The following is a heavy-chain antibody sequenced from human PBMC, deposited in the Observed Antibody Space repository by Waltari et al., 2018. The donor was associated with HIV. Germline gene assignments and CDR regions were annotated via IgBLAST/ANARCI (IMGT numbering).Heavy chain of an antibody. D-gene: IGHD2-15*01. V-gene: IGHV3-64D*06. Sequence: EVQLVESGGGLVQPGGSLRLSCSASGFTFSSYAMHWVRQAPGKGLEEVSAISNNGHSTYYSDSVKGRFTISRDKSKNTLNLQMSSLRAKDTAVYYCVKEGGYCSGGRCYYYGMDVWGQGTTVTVSS. J-gene: IGHJ6*02. CDR2: ISNNGHST. CDR1: GFTFSSYA. CDR3: VKEGGYCSGGRCYYYGMDV.